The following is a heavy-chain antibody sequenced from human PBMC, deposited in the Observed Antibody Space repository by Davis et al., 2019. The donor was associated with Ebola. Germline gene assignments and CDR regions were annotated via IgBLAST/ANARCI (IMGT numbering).Heavy chain of an antibody. CDR3: TGGDFWSGQFDY. CDR2: IYYSGST. CDR1: GGFVSSGGYS. Sequence: MPSETLSLTCAVSGGFVSSGGYSWSWIRQPPGKGLEWIGYIYYSGSTKNNPSLKSRVTISVDTSKNQFSLKLSSVTTADTAVYYCTGGDFWSGQFDYWGQGTLVTVSS. J-gene: IGHJ4*02. V-gene: IGHV4-61*08. D-gene: IGHD3-3*01.